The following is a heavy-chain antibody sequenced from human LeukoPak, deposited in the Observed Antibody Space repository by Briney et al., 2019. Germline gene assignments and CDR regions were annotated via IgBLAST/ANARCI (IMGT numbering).Heavy chain of an antibody. D-gene: IGHD2-2*01. Sequence: SETLSITCAVYVGSFSGYYWTWIRQPPGKGLEWIGEINHGRSTNYNPSLKSRVTISLDTSKNQFSLKLSSVTAADTAVYYCARDGGNYCSSTSCYGLDPWGQGTLVTVSS. J-gene: IGHJ5*02. V-gene: IGHV4-34*01. CDR2: INHGRST. CDR1: VGSFSGYY. CDR3: ARDGGNYCSSTSCYGLDP.